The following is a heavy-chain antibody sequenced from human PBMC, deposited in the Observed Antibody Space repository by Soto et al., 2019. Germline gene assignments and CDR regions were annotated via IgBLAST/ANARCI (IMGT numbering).Heavy chain of an antibody. CDR3: ARSMETNYFYCMEV. CDR2: IIPMFGKA. J-gene: IGHJ6*02. V-gene: IGHV1-69*01. CDR1: GGTFRSYA. D-gene: IGHD2-8*01. Sequence: QVQLVQSGAEVREPGSSVKVSCEASGGTFRSYAINWVRQAPGQGLEWMGGIIPMFGKANYAEKFLGRVTITAVEATRTAYMEVSSLKSEDTAVYYCARSMETNYFYCMEVWGLGITVTVSS.